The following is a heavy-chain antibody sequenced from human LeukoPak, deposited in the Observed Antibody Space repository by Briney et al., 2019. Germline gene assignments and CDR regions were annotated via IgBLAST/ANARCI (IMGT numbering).Heavy chain of an antibody. Sequence: SETLSLTCTVSGYSISSGYYWGWIRQPPGKGLEWIGSIYHSGSTYYNPSLKSRVTISVDTSKNQFSLKLSSVTAADTAVYYCARTVQYYYDSSGYCFDYWGQGTLVTVSS. CDR1: GYSISSGYY. D-gene: IGHD3-22*01. J-gene: IGHJ4*02. V-gene: IGHV4-38-2*02. CDR2: IYHSGST. CDR3: ARTVQYYYDSSGYCFDY.